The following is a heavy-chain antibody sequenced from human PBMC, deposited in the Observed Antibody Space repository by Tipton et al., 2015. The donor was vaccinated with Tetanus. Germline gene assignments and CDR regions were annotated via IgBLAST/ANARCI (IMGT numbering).Heavy chain of an antibody. Sequence: TLSLTCTVSGGSVSSGGFYWSWIRQHPGKGLEWVGHIYYTGTIFYNSSLKSRVTISVDTSKNRFSLKLTSVTAADTADYYCAGLPFTTMIREIFVGGLDAWGQGSLVAVSS. V-gene: IGHV4-31*03. CDR3: AGLPFTTMIREIFVGGLDA. J-gene: IGHJ5*02. D-gene: IGHD3-10*01. CDR1: GGSVSSGGFY. CDR2: IYYTGTI.